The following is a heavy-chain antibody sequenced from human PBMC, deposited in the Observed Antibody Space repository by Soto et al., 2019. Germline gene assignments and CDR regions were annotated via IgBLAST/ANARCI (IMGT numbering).Heavy chain of an antibody. CDR2: IWYDGSNK. J-gene: IGHJ4*02. CDR3: ARGGSSSWYLPFDY. V-gene: IGHV3-33*01. CDR1: GFTFSSYG. D-gene: IGHD6-13*01. Sequence: QVQLVESGGGVVQPGRSLRLSCAASGFTFSSYGMHWVRQAPGTGLEWVAVIWYDGSNKYYADSVKGRFTISRDNSKNTLYLQMNSLRAEDTAVYYCARGGSSSWYLPFDYWGQGTLVTVSS.